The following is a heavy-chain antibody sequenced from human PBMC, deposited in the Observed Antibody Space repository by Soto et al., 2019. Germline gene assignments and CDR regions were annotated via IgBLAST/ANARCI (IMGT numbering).Heavy chain of an antibody. J-gene: IGHJ4*02. CDR2: ISYDGSNK. CDR1: GFTFSSYA. Sequence: QVQLVESGGGVVQPGRSLRLSCAASGFTFSSYAMHWVRQAPGKGLEWVAVISYDGSNKYYADSVKGRFTISRDNSKNTLYLQMNSLRAEDTAVYYCARELWWELARPLDYWGQGTLVTVSS. V-gene: IGHV3-30-3*01. D-gene: IGHD1-26*01. CDR3: ARELWWELARPLDY.